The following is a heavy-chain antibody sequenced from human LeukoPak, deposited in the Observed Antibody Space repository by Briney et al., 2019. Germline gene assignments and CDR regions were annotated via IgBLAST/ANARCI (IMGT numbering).Heavy chain of an antibody. CDR2: NYYSGST. J-gene: IGHJ3*02. CDR3: ASSDYYDSSGYPRDAFDI. Sequence: SETLSLTCTVSGGSISSSSYYWGWIRQPPGKGLEWIGSNYYSGSTYYNPSLKSRVTISVDTSKNQFSLKLSSVTAADTAVYYCASSDYYDSSGYPRDAFDIWGQGTMVTVSS. V-gene: IGHV4-39*01. CDR1: GGSISSSSYY. D-gene: IGHD3-22*01.